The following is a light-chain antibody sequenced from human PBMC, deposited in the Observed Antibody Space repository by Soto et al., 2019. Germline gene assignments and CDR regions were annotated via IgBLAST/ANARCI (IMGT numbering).Light chain of an antibody. V-gene: IGLV2-14*01. CDR2: EVS. J-gene: IGLJ2*01. CDR3: SSYTSSSTVV. CDR1: SSDVGGYNY. Sequence: QSALTQPASVSGSPGQSITLSCTGTSSDVGGYNYVSWYQQHPGKAPKLMIYEVSNRPSGVSNRFSGSKSGNTASLTISGLQAEDEADYYCSSYTSSSTVVFGGGTKLPVL.